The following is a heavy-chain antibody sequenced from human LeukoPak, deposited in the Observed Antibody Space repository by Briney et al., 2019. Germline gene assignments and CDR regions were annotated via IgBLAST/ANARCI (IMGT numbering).Heavy chain of an antibody. CDR3: AREAMAGTWGYYSYYLDV. Sequence: PGGSLRLPCAASGFTFSSYGMHWVRQVRGKGLEWVSGIGTAGDTHYPGSVKGRFTISRENAKNSLYLQMNSLRAGDTAVYYCAREAMAGTWGYYSYYLDVWGKGTTVIVSS. CDR1: GFTFSSYG. D-gene: IGHD6-19*01. J-gene: IGHJ6*03. V-gene: IGHV3-13*01. CDR2: IGTAGDT.